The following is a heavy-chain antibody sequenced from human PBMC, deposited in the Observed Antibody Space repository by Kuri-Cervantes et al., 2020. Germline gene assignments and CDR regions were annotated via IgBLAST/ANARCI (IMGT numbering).Heavy chain of an antibody. V-gene: IGHV1-2*02. Sequence: ASVKVSCKASGGTFTGYYIHWVRQAPGQGLEWMGWINPNSGGTNYAQNFQGRVTMARDTSISTAYMELNRLRSDDTAVYYCARTTAVSGGRGDYWGQGTLVTVSS. CDR1: GGTFTGYY. D-gene: IGHD2-15*01. J-gene: IGHJ4*02. CDR3: ARTTAVSGGRGDY. CDR2: INPNSGGT.